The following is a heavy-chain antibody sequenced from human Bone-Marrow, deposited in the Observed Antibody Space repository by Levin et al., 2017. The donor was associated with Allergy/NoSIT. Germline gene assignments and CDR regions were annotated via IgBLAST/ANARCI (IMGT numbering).Heavy chain of an antibody. Sequence: PGGSLRLSCEASGFTFSDYAMTWVRQAPGKGLEWVSGISGNGGSTYYADSMKGRLTISRDNSKNTVYLQLNSARAEDTAVYYCARILKRRGECDGETCPRREDYWGQGTLVTVSS. J-gene: IGHJ4*02. CDR2: ISGNGGST. CDR3: ARILKRRGECDGETCPRREDY. V-gene: IGHV3-23*01. CDR1: GFTFSDYA. D-gene: IGHD2-21*01.